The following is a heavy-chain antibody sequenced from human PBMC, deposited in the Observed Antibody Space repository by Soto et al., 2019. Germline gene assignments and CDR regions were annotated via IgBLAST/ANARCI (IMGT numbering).Heavy chain of an antibody. CDR3: AKYWSSTWYLDY. V-gene: IGHV3-23*01. CDR2: ILGSGDTT. CDR1: GFTFSTSA. D-gene: IGHD2-2*01. Sequence: EVQLLESGGGLVQPGGSGRLSCAASGFTFSTSAVTWVRQAPGKGLEWVSTILGSGDTTYYADSVKGRFTSSRDNSKNTLYRQMNSLRAEDTAVYYCAKYWSSTWYLDYWGQGTLVTVSS. J-gene: IGHJ4*02.